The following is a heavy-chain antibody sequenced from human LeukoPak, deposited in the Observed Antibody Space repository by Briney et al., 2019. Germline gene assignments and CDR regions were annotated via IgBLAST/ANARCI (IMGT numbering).Heavy chain of an antibody. V-gene: IGHV3-21*01. J-gene: IGHJ6*03. CDR2: ITSSSSYI. Sequence: GGSLRLSCAASGFPFNSYSMNWVRQAPGKGLEWVSSITSSSSYIYYADSVKGRFTISRDNAKNSLYLQMNSLRAEDTAVYYCAREEYYYMDVWGKGTTVTVSS. CDR1: GFPFNSYS. CDR3: AREEYYYMDV.